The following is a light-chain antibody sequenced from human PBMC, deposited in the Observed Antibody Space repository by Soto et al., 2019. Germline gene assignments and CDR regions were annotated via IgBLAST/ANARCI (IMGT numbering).Light chain of an antibody. CDR3: QSYASSLRV. J-gene: IGLJ2*01. CDR2: GNS. V-gene: IGLV1-40*01. CDR1: SSNIGAGYD. Sequence: QAVVTQPPSVSGAPGQRVTISCTGSSSNIGAGYDVHWYQQLPGTAPKLLIYGNSNRPSGVPDRFSGSKSGSSASLAITGLQAEDEADYYCQSYASSLRVFGGGTKVTVL.